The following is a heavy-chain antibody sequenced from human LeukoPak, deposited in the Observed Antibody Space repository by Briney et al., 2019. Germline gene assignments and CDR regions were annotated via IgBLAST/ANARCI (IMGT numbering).Heavy chain of an antibody. CDR2: INPSGGST. CDR1: GYTFTSYY. J-gene: IGHJ4*02. Sequence: ASVKVSCKATGYTFTSYYMHWVRQAPGQGLEWMGIINPSGGSTSYAQKFQGRVTMTRDTSTSTVYMELSSLRSEDTAVYYCALGSYGLRYFDYWGQGTMVTVSS. CDR3: ALGSYGLRYFDY. D-gene: IGHD5-18*01. V-gene: IGHV1-46*01.